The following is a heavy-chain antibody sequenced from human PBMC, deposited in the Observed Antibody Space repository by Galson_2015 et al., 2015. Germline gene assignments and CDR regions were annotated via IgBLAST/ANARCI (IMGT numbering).Heavy chain of an antibody. CDR3: ARAPYSGYGTFDY. Sequence: SLRLSCAASGFTFSSYGMHWVRQAPGKGLEWVAVIWYDGSNKYYADSVKGRFTISRDNSKNTLYLQMNSLRAEDTAAYYCARAPYSGYGTFDYWGQGTLVTVSS. CDR1: GFTFSSYG. D-gene: IGHD5-12*01. V-gene: IGHV3-33*01. CDR2: IWYDGSNK. J-gene: IGHJ4*02.